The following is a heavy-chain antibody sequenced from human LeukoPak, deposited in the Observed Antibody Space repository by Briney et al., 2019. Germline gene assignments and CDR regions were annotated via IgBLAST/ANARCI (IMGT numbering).Heavy chain of an antibody. J-gene: IGHJ4*02. CDR3: AGSSGWYFDY. D-gene: IGHD6-19*01. CDR2: IKQDGSEK. V-gene: IGHV3-7*03. Sequence: PGGSLRLSCAASGFTFSNYWMSWVRQAPGKGLEWVANIKQDGSEKHYVGSVEGRFTISRDNAKNSLYLHLNSLRAEDTAVYYCAGSSGWYFDYWGQGTLVTVSS. CDR1: GFTFSNYW.